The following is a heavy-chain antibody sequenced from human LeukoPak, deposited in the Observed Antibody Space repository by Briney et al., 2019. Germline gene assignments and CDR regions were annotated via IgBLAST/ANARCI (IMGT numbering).Heavy chain of an antibody. CDR3: ARAPGYSSGLDV. J-gene: IGHJ6*02. CDR1: GGSFSGYY. Sequence: SETLSLTCAVYGGSFSGYYWSWIRQPPGKGLEWIGEINHSGSTNYNPSLKSRVTISVDTSKNQFSLKLSSVTAADTAVYYCARAPGYSSGLDVWGQGTTVTVSS. V-gene: IGHV4-34*01. CDR2: INHSGST. D-gene: IGHD6-19*01.